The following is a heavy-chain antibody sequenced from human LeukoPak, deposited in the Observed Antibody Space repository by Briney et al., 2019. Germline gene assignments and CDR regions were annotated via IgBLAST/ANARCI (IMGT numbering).Heavy chain of an antibody. Sequence: SSETLSLTCTVSGGSISSSNWWSWVRQPPGKGLEWIGEIYHSGSTNYNPSLKSRVTISVDKSKNQFSLKLSSVTAADTAVYYCARYYGDYELEYYFDYWGQGTLVTVSS. V-gene: IGHV4-4*02. CDR1: GGSISSSNW. D-gene: IGHD4-17*01. J-gene: IGHJ4*02. CDR3: ARYYGDYELEYYFDY. CDR2: IYHSGST.